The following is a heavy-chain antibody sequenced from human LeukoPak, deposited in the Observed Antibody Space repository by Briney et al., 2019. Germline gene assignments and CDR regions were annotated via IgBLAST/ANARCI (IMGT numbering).Heavy chain of an antibody. V-gene: IGHV3-30*18. J-gene: IGHJ4*02. D-gene: IGHD3-3*01. CDR2: ISYDGSNK. Sequence: GGSLRLSCAASGFTFSSYGMHWVRQAPGKGLEWVAVISYDGSNKYYADSVKGRFTISRDNSKNTLYLQMNSLRAEDTAVYYCAKDKDDSWSGYCNYWGQGTLVTVSS. CDR1: GFTFSSYG. CDR3: AKDKDDSWSGYCNY.